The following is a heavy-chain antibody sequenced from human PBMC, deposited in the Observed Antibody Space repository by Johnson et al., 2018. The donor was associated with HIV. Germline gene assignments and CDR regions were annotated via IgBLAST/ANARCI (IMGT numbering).Heavy chain of an antibody. V-gene: IGHV3-11*04. Sequence: QEQLVESGGGLVKPGGSLRLSCVASGITFSDYYLSWIRQAPGKGLEWVSYLSVIGTSIYYADSVKGRFTISRDNAKHSLYLQMNSLTAEDTALYYCARLRDGYNFDAFDIWGQGTMVTVSS. CDR3: ARLRDGYNFDAFDI. D-gene: IGHD5-24*01. CDR2: LSVIGTSI. CDR1: GITFSDYY. J-gene: IGHJ3*02.